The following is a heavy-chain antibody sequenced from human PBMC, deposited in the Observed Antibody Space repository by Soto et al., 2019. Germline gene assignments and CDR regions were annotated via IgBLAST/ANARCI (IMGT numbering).Heavy chain of an antibody. CDR3: ASSRDYFDY. J-gene: IGHJ4*02. CDR1: GGYISSSSYC. Sequence: SETKSLTYTVSGGYISSSSYCWGWIRQPPGKGLEWIGSIYYSGSTYYNPSLKSRVTISVDTSKNQFSLKLSSVTAADTAVYYCASSRDYFDYWGQGTLVTVSS. D-gene: IGHD6-13*01. CDR2: IYYSGST. V-gene: IGHV4-39*01.